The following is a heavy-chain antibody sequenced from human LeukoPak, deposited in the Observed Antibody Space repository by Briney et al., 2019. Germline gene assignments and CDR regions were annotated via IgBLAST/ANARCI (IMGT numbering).Heavy chain of an antibody. J-gene: IGHJ4*02. Sequence: ASVKVSCKASGYTFTNYAMNWVRQAPGQGLEWMGWINPRTGDTNYAPQFQGRLTMARDTSISTVFMELSRLTSDDTAVYFCARDWELRYSQGGLDNWGQGTLVTVSS. CDR2: INPRTGDT. CDR3: ARDWELRYSQGGLDN. V-gene: IGHV1-2*02. CDR1: GYTFTNYA. D-gene: IGHD3-10*01.